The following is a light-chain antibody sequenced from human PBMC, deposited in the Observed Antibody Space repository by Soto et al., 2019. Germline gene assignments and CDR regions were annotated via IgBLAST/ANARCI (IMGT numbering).Light chain of an antibody. Sequence: QSALTQPPSVSGAPGQRVTISCTGSSSNIGTGYDVHWYQQLPGTTPKLLIYANNNRPSGVPDRFSGSKSGTSASLAITGLQADDEADYYCQSYDSSLSGDVFGTGTKLTVL. CDR3: QSYDSSLSGDV. CDR1: SSNIGTGYD. CDR2: ANN. J-gene: IGLJ1*01. V-gene: IGLV1-40*01.